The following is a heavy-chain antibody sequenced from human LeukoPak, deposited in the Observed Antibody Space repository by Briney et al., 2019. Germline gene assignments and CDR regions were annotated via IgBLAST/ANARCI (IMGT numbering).Heavy chain of an antibody. CDR2: MNSDGSST. J-gene: IGHJ4*02. CDR1: GFTFSGYW. V-gene: IGHV3-74*01. D-gene: IGHD5-12*01. Sequence: PGGSLRLSCGASGFTFSGYWMNWVRQAPGEGLVWVSRMNSDGSSTSYADSVKGRFTISRDNAKKTLYLQMNSLRAEDTAVYYCTRENGGYKGYEDYWGQGTLVTVSS. CDR3: TRENGGYKGYEDY.